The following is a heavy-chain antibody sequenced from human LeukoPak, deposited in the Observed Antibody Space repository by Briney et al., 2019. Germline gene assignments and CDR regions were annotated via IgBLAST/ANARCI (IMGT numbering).Heavy chain of an antibody. CDR1: GGSISSSSYY. J-gene: IGHJ4*02. CDR2: IYYSGST. Sequence: SETLSLTCTVSGGSISSSSYYWGWIRQPPGKGLEWIGSIYYSGSTYYNPSLKSRVTISVDTSKNQFSLKLSSVTAADTAVYYCARNRGTTTPFDYWGQGILVTVSS. CDR3: ARNRGTTTPFDY. D-gene: IGHD1-1*01. V-gene: IGHV4-39*01.